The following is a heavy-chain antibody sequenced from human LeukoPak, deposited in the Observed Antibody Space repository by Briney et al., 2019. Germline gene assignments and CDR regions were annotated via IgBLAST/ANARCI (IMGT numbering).Heavy chain of an antibody. J-gene: IGHJ4*02. CDR1: GFTFSSYA. V-gene: IGHV3-23*01. CDR3: ATRTTTNPLYYFDY. CDR2: SSSSGGST. Sequence: GGSLRLSCAASGFTFSSYAMSWVRQAPGKGLEWVSVSSSSGGSTYYADSVKGRFTISRDNSKNTLYLQMNSLRAEDTAVYYCATRTTTNPLYYFDYWGQGTLVTVSS. D-gene: IGHD2/OR15-2a*01.